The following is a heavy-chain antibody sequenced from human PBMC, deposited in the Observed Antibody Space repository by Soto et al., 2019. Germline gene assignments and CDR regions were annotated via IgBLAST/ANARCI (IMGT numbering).Heavy chain of an antibody. CDR3: ARNYIAAAGPYYFDY. D-gene: IGHD6-13*01. V-gene: IGHV1-3*01. Sequence: ASVKVSCKASGYTFTRYSMHWVRQAPGQRLEWMGWINAGNGNTKYSQKFQGRVTITRDTSASTAYMELSSLRSEDTAVYYCARNYIAAAGPYYFDYWGQGTLVTVSS. J-gene: IGHJ4*02. CDR1: GYTFTRYS. CDR2: INAGNGNT.